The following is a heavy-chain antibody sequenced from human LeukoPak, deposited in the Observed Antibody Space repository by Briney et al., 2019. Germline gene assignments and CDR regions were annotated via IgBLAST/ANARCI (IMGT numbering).Heavy chain of an antibody. J-gene: IGHJ3*02. Sequence: SETLSLTCTVSGDSISSSYWGWIRQPPGKGLEWIGSIYYSGSTYYNPSLKSRVTISVDTSKNQFSLKLSSVTAADTAVYYCARDYEYSSSFDAFDIWGQGTMVTVSS. V-gene: IGHV4-39*07. D-gene: IGHD6-6*01. CDR2: IYYSGST. CDR3: ARDYEYSSSFDAFDI. CDR1: GDSISSSY.